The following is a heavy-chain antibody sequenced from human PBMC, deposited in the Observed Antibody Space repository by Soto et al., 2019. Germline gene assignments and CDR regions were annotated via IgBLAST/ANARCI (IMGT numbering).Heavy chain of an antibody. J-gene: IGHJ6*02. V-gene: IGHV4-31*03. CDR2: IYYSGSS. Sequence: PSETLSLTCTVSGGSISSGGYYWSWIRQHPGKGLEWIGYIYYSGSSYYNPSLKSRVTISVDTSKNQFSLKLSSVTAADTAVYYCARDQAAAGTYYYGMDAWGQGTTVTVSS. D-gene: IGHD6-13*01. CDR3: ARDQAAAGTYYYGMDA. CDR1: GGSISSGGYY.